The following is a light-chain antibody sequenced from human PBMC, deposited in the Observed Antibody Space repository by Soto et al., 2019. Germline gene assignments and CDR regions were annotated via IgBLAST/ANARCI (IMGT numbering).Light chain of an antibody. CDR3: QQRKSWPTTFT. Sequence: EIFLTQSPATLALSPGDAATLSCMPGPSLGGNLAWYQQKPGQGPRLLIFRASSRATGVPARFSGSGSGTDFTLTISSREPEDFAVYYCQQRKSWPTTFTVGQGTRLE. V-gene: IGKV3-11*01. CDR2: RAS. CDR1: PSLGGN. J-gene: IGKJ5*01.